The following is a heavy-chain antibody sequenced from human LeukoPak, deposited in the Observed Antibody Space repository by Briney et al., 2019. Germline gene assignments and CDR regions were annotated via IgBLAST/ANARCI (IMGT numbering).Heavy chain of an antibody. CDR1: GFTFSSYW. V-gene: IGHV3-7*01. J-gene: IGHJ4*02. CDR3: ARWIQLWQYYFDY. CDR2: IKQDGSEK. D-gene: IGHD5-18*01. Sequence: PGGSLRLSCAASGFTFSSYWMSWVRQAPGKGLEWVAKIKQDGSEKYYVDSVKGRFTISRDNAKNSLYLQMNSLRAEDTAVYYCARWIQLWQYYFDYWGQGTLVTVSS.